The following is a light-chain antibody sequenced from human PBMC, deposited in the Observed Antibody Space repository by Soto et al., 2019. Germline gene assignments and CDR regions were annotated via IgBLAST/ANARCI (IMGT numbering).Light chain of an antibody. CDR1: NSNIGSNT. V-gene: IGLV1-44*01. J-gene: IGLJ1*01. CDR2: TNN. CDR3: AAWDDSLGAYV. Sequence: QSVLTQPPSASGTPGQRVTISCSGSNSNIGSNTVNWYQQLPRTAPKLLIHTNNQRPSGVADRFSGSKSGTSASLTISGLQSDDEADYFCAAWDDSLGAYVFGTGTKLTVL.